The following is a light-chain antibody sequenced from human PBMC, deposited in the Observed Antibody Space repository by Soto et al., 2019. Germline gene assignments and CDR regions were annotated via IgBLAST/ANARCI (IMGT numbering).Light chain of an antibody. J-gene: IGKJ2*01. V-gene: IGKV3-20*01. CDR3: HGQQFANSPTYT. Sequence: EIVLTQSPAALSLSPGERATLSCRASQSLRTTYLAWYQQKLGQAPRLLIYAGSIRATCVPDRFSGGGSGTDFTLTISGLEPEDSAVYFCHGQQFANSPTYTFGQGTKLEIK. CDR1: QSLRTTY. CDR2: AGS.